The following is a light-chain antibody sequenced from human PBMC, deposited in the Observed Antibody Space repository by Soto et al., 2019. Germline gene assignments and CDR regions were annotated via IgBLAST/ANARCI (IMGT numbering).Light chain of an antibody. CDR1: QSVTNF. V-gene: IGKV1-5*01. CDR3: QQYKDGSSR. J-gene: IGKJ2*03. CDR2: DAS. Sequence: DIQMTQSPSTLTASVGDRVTITCRASQSVTNFLAWYQQKPGKAPKLLMYDASTLEDGVPSRFSGGGSGTRCTVTISSGQPGDYAAYYCQQYKDGSSRLGEGTKLEIK.